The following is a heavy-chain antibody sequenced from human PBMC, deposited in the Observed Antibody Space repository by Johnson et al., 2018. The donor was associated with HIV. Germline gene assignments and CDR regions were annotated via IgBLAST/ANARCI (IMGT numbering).Heavy chain of an antibody. D-gene: IGHD3-22*01. J-gene: IGHJ3*02. Sequence: QVQLVESGGDVVQPERSLRLSCATSGFTFSRFAMHWVRQAPGKGLEWVACVSYDGSSKYYAASVKGRFIISRDNSKNTLFLQMNSLRTEDTAVYYCARDAPNFFHSSGVRDDAFDIWGPGTMVTVSS. CDR3: ARDAPNFFHSSGVRDDAFDI. V-gene: IGHV3-30-3*01. CDR1: GFTFSRFA. CDR2: VSYDGSSK.